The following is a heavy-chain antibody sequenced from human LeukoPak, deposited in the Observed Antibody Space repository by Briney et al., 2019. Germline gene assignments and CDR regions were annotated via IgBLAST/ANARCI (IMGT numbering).Heavy chain of an antibody. D-gene: IGHD2-8*01. J-gene: IGHJ4*02. Sequence: ASVKVSCKASGYTFTSYGISWVRQAPGQGLEWMGWISAYNGNTNYAQKLQGRVTMTTDTSTSTAYMELRSLRSDDTAGYYCARGKYCTNGVCYYFDYWGQGTLVTVSS. CDR3: ARGKYCTNGVCYYFDY. CDR1: GYTFTSYG. V-gene: IGHV1-18*01. CDR2: ISAYNGNT.